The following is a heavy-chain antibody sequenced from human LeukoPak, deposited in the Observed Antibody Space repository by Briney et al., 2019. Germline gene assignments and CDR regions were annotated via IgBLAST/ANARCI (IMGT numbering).Heavy chain of an antibody. Sequence: SETLSLTCTVSGGSISSDNYYWGWIRQPPGKGLEWIGSIYFTGSTYYNPSLKSRVTISVDTSKNQFSLKLSSVTAADTAVYYCARGAGVHYYDSSGYYYDHAFDIWGQGTMVTVSS. CDR1: GGSISSDNYY. J-gene: IGHJ3*02. CDR3: ARGAGVHYYDSSGYYYDHAFDI. D-gene: IGHD3-22*01. CDR2: IYFTGST. V-gene: IGHV4-39*07.